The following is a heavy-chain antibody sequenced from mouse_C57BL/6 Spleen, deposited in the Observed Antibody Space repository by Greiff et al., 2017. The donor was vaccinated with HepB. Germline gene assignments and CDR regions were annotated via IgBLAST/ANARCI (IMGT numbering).Heavy chain of an antibody. J-gene: IGHJ1*03. V-gene: IGHV1-5*01. D-gene: IGHD2-1*01. CDR3: TRYYGNSEWYFDV. CDR2: IYPGNSDT. CDR1: GYTFTSYW. Sequence: EVQLQQSGTVLARPGASVKMSCKTSGYTFTSYWMHWVKQRPGQGLEWIGAIYPGNSDTSYNQKFKGKAKLTAVTSASTAYMELSSLTNEDSAVYYCTRYYGNSEWYFDVWGTGTTVTVSS.